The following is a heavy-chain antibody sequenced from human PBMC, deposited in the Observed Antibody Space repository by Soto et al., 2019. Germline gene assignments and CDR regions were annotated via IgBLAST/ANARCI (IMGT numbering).Heavy chain of an antibody. V-gene: IGHV3-23*01. Sequence: EVQLLESGGGLVQPGGSLXLPCAASGFTFSXYAMSWVRQAPGKGLEWVSGISANGGSTNYADSVKGRFTISRDNSKXXXXXXXXSLGAEDTAIYYCAKDWAPTVTTLPREAADYWGQGTLVTVSS. J-gene: IGHJ4*02. CDR1: GFTFSXYA. D-gene: IGHD4-17*01. CDR2: ISANGGST. CDR3: AKDWAPTVTTLPREAADY.